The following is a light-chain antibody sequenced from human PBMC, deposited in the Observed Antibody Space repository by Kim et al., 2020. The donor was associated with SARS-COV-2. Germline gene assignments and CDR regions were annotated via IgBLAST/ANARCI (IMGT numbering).Light chain of an antibody. Sequence: SYELTQPPSVSVSPGQTASITCSGDKLGDKYACWYQQKPGQSPVPVIYQDSKRPSGIPERFSGSNSGNTATLTISGTQAMDEADYYCQAWDSSTHWVFGG. CDR3: QAWDSSTHWV. J-gene: IGLJ3*02. CDR2: QDS. V-gene: IGLV3-1*01. CDR1: KLGDKY.